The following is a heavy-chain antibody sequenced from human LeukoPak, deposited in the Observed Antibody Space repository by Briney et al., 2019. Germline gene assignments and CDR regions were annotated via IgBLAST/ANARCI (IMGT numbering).Heavy chain of an antibody. J-gene: IGHJ6*04. CDR2: ISYNSGTI. D-gene: IGHD3-10*02. CDR3: AELGITMIGGV. V-gene: IGHV3-9*01. CDR1: GFNFVDYA. Sequence: GGSLRLSCAASGFNFVDYAMHWVRQVPGKGLEWVSGISYNSGTIYYADSVKGRFTISRDNAKNSLYLQMNSLRAEDTAVYYCAELGITMIGGVWGKGTTVTISS.